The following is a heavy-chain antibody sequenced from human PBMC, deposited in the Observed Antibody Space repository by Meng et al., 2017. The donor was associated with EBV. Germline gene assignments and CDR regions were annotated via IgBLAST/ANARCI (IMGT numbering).Heavy chain of an antibody. CDR3: ARSSPVRFGELSN. CDR2: IYYSGST. Sequence: QLQLQESGPGLVKPSETLSLTCTVSGGSISSSSYYWGWIRQPPRKGLEWIGSIYYSGSTYYNPSLKSRVTISVDTSKNQFSLKLSSVTAADTAVYYCARSSPVRFGELSNWGQGTLVTVSS. CDR1: GGSISSSSYY. V-gene: IGHV4-39*07. J-gene: IGHJ4*02. D-gene: IGHD3-10*01.